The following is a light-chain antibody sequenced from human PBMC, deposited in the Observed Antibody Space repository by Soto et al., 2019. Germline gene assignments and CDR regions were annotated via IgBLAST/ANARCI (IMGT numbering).Light chain of an antibody. CDR1: QSISNF. V-gene: IGKV1-39*01. J-gene: IGKJ1*01. CDR3: PQSYNPPRT. CDR2: SSS. Sequence: DIQLTQSPSSLSASVGDRVTITCRASQSISNFLNWYQQRPGQAPKLLISSSSNVQSGVPSRFSGRGSGTDFTLTISGLQPEDAASYCCPQSYNPPRTFGQGTKVEI.